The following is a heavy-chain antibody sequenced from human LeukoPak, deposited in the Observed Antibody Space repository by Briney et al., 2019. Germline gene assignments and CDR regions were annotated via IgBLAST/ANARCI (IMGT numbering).Heavy chain of an antibody. D-gene: IGHD6-6*01. CDR3: ARVHIAARDFDY. CDR1: GFTFSSYS. Sequence: PGGSLRLSCAASGFTFSSYSMNWVRQAPGKGLEWVSSISSSSSYIYYADSVKGRFTISRDNAKNSLYLQMNSLRAEDTAVYYCARVHIAARDFDYWGQGTLVTVSS. J-gene: IGHJ4*02. V-gene: IGHV3-21*01. CDR2: ISSSSSYI.